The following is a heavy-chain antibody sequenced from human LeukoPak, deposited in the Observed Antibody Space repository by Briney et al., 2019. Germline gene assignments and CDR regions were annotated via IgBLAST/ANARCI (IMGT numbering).Heavy chain of an antibody. CDR3: ARDYRSSSHKVPRYYGMDV. CDR2: IIPIFGTA. J-gene: IGHJ6*02. D-gene: IGHD6-13*01. Sequence: ASVKASCKASGGTFSSYAISWVRQAPGQGLEWMGGIIPIFGTANYAQKFQGRVTITADESTSTAYMELSSLRSEDTAVYYCARDYRSSSHKVPRYYGMDVWGQGTTVTVSS. CDR1: GGTFSSYA. V-gene: IGHV1-69*13.